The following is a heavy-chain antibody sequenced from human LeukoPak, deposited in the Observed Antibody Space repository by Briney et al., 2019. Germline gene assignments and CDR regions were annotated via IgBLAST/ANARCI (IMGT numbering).Heavy chain of an antibody. J-gene: IGHJ4*02. V-gene: IGHV4-59*01. D-gene: IGHD5-24*01. CDR1: GGSINNYY. CDR3: ARSRDAYNRFDHDS. Sequence: SSETLSLTCTVSGGSINNYYWSWIRQPPGKGLEWIGHIHYSGSTNYSPSLNSRVTISADTSKNRFSLKLSSVTAADTAVYYCARSRDAYNRFDHDSWGQGTLVTVSS. CDR2: IHYSGST.